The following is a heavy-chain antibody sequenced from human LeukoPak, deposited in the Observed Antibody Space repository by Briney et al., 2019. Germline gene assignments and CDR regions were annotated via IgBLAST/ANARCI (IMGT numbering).Heavy chain of an antibody. Sequence: SETLSLTCAVYGGSFSGYYWSWIRQPPGKGLEWIGEINHSGSTNYNPSLKSRVTISVDTSKNQFSLKLSSVTAADTAVYYCARDRFYWSPNQYYYYSSGMDVWGQGTTVTVYS. CDR1: GGSFSGYY. CDR2: INHSGST. J-gene: IGHJ6*02. V-gene: IGHV4-34*01. D-gene: IGHD3-3*01. CDR3: ARDRFYWSPNQYYYYSSGMDV.